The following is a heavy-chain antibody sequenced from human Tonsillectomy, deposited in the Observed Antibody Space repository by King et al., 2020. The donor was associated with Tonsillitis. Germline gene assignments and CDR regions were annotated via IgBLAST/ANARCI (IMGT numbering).Heavy chain of an antibody. CDR1: GGTFSSYA. CDR2: IIPIFGTA. V-gene: IGHV1-69*01. CDR3: ARGTICGGLYGSGRSGPYYYSYGMDS. J-gene: IGHJ6*02. Sequence: VQLVESGVEVKKPGSSVKVSCKASGGTFSSYAVSWVRQAPGQGLEWMGGIIPIFGTANYAQKFQGRVTINADESTSTAYMELSSLRSEDTAVYYGARGTICGGLYGSGRSGPYYYSYGMDSWGQGTTVTVSS. D-gene: IGHD3-10*01.